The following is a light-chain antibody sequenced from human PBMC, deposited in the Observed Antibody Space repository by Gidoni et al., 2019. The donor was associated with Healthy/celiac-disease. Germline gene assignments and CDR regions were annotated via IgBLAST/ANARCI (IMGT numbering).Light chain of an antibody. J-gene: IGKJ4*01. CDR3: QQFNSYLLG. Sequence: AIQLTQSPSSLSASVGDRVTITCRASQGISRALDWYQQKPGKAPKLLIYDASSLESGVPSRFSGSGSGTDFTLTISSLQPEDFATYYCQQFNSYLLGFGGGTKVEIK. CDR2: DAS. V-gene: IGKV1-13*02. CDR1: QGISRA.